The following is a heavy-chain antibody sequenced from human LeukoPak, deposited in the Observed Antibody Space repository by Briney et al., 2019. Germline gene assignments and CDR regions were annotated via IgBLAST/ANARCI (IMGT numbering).Heavy chain of an antibody. D-gene: IGHD4-11*01. Sequence: ASVKVSCKASGYTFTSYGISWVRQAPGQGLEWMGWISAYNGNTNYAQKLQGRVTMTTDTSTSTAYMELRSLRSDDTAVYYCARGRHDYSIYGYYYYGMDVWGQGTTVTVSS. J-gene: IGHJ6*02. V-gene: IGHV1-18*01. CDR1: GYTFTSYG. CDR2: ISAYNGNT. CDR3: ARGRHDYSIYGYYYYGMDV.